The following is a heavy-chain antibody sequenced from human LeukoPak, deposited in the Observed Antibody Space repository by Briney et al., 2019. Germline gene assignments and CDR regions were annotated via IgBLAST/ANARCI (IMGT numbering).Heavy chain of an antibody. J-gene: IGHJ4*02. V-gene: IGHV3-49*04. CDR2: IRSRTYGGAA. CDR1: GFTFADYA. D-gene: IGHD2-21*01. Sequence: PGWSLRLSCEASGFTFADYAMNWVRQAPGQGLEWVGFIRSRTYGGAADYAPSVQGRFTISRDDSKSIAYLQMNSLEIEDTAVYYCTRVAIAIIGTDPVDYWGQGTLVTVSS. CDR3: TRVAIAIIGTDPVDY.